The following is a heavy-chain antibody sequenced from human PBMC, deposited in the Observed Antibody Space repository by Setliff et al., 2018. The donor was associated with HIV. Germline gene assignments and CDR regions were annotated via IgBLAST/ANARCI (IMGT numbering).Heavy chain of an antibody. Sequence: PGGSLRLSCAASGFTFSSYWMSWVRQAPGKGLEWVANIKQDESEMQYVDSVKGRFTISRDNAKNSLYLQMSSLRAEDTAVYYCARNTDVDSVYRHLHIWGQGTMDTVSS. CDR1: GFTFSSYW. CDR2: IKQDESEM. J-gene: IGHJ3*02. D-gene: IGHD3-3*02. V-gene: IGHV3-7*03. CDR3: ARNTDVDSVYRHLHI.